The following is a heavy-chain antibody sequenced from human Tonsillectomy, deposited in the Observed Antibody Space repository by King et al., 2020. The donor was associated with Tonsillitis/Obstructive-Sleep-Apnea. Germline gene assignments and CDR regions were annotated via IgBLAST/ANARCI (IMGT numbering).Heavy chain of an antibody. CDR2: ISSGGTTI. Sequence: VQLVESGGGLVQPGGSLTLSCAASGFTFSDYSMNLVRQAPGKGLEWVSYISSGGTTIYYADSVKGRFTISRDNAKNSLYLQMNSLRDEDTAVYYCARMISWFDPWGQGTLVTVST. J-gene: IGHJ5*02. V-gene: IGHV3-48*02. D-gene: IGHD3-22*01. CDR1: GFTFSDYS. CDR3: ARMISWFDP.